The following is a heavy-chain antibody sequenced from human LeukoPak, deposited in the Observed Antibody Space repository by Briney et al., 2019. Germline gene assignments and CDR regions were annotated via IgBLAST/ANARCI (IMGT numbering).Heavy chain of an antibody. CDR2: IKSKTDGGTT. Sequence: GGSLRLSCAASGFTFSNAWMSWVRQAPGKGLEWVGRIKSKTDGGTTGYAAPVKGRFTISRDDSKNTLYLQMNSLKTEDTAVYYCTTVGVVVAATAFDIWGQGTMVTVSS. D-gene: IGHD2-15*01. CDR3: TTVGVVVAATAFDI. CDR1: GFTFSNAW. J-gene: IGHJ3*02. V-gene: IGHV3-15*01.